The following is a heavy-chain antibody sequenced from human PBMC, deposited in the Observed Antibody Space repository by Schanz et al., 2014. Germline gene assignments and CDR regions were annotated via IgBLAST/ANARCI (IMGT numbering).Heavy chain of an antibody. D-gene: IGHD3-16*01. Sequence: QVQLVQSGAEVRKPGSSVRVSCKASGGTFTSYAFSWVRQAPGQGLEWMGRIIPIVDITNYAQKFLGRVTITADKSTSTAYMELKSLRSADTAVYYCATIGVNDYWRFGLDLWGQGTTVTVS. J-gene: IGHJ6*02. CDR3: ATIGVNDYWRFGLDL. CDR2: IIPIVDIT. V-gene: IGHV1-69*04. CDR1: GGTFTSYA.